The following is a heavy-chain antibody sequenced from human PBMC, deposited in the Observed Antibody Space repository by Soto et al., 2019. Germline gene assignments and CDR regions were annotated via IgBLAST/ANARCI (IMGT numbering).Heavy chain of an antibody. CDR1: GFTFSSYS. D-gene: IGHD2-15*01. J-gene: IGHJ3*02. CDR3: ARDRGYCSGGSCYFAFDI. V-gene: IGHV3-48*02. Sequence: GSLRLSCAASGFTFSSYSMNWVRQAPGKGLEWVSYISSSSSTIYYADSVKGRFTISRDNAKNSLYLQMNSLRDEDTAVYYCARDRGYCSGGSCYFAFDIWGQGTMVTVSS. CDR2: ISSSSSTI.